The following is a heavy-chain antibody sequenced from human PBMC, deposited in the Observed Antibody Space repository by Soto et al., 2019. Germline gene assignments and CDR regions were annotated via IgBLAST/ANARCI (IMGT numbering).Heavy chain of an antibody. D-gene: IGHD2-2*01. J-gene: IGHJ6*03. CDR3: ARDAIPGARHILFDTYYSYMDI. Sequence: SMKVSCKASGSTFSGYTISWARQAPGQGLEWMGRIIPILGIANYAQKFQGRVTITADNYTSTAYMELSSLRSENTAVYYCARDAIPGARHILFDTYYSYMDIWGKEDSLTVSS. CDR2: IIPILGIA. V-gene: IGHV1-69*04. CDR1: GSTFSGYT.